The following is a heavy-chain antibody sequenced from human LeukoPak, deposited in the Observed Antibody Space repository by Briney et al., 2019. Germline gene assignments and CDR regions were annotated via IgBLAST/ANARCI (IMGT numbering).Heavy chain of an antibody. V-gene: IGHV1-2*02. CDR1: GYTFTGYY. CDR2: INPNSGGT. CDR3: ASSVSYCSSTSCRPGDAFDI. Sequence: GASVKVSCKASGYTFTGYYMHWVRQAPGQRLEWMGWINPNSGGTNYAQKFRGRVTMTRDTSISTAYMELSRLRSDDTAVYYCASSVSYCSSTSCRPGDAFDIWGQGTMVTVSS. D-gene: IGHD2-2*01. J-gene: IGHJ3*02.